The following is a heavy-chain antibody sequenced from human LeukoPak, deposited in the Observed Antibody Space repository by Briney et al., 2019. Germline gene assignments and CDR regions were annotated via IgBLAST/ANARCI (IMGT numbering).Heavy chain of an antibody. V-gene: IGHV3-21*01. CDR3: ARESRRYYYDSSGPEDAFDI. CDR2: ISSSSSYI. D-gene: IGHD3-22*01. Sequence: GGSLRLSCAASGFTFSSYTMNWVRQAPGKGLEWVSSISSSSSYIYYADSVKGRFTISRDNAKNSLYLHVNSLRAEETAVYYCARESRRYYYDSSGPEDAFDIWGQGTMVTVSS. CDR1: GFTFSSYT. J-gene: IGHJ3*02.